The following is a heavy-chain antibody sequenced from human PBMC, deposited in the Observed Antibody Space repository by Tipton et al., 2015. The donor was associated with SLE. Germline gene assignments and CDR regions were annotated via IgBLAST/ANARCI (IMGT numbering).Heavy chain of an antibody. CDR3: ATLSSLGYYYGMDV. Sequence: SLRLSCVASGFAYSNYEMSWVRQAPGKGLEWVSYIGSSGSIIHYADSVKGRFTISRDNAKSSLYLQMNSLRAEDTAVYYCATLSSLGYYYGMDVWGQGTTVTVSS. CDR2: IGSSGSII. V-gene: IGHV3-48*03. CDR1: GFAYSNYE. J-gene: IGHJ6*02. D-gene: IGHD2/OR15-2a*01.